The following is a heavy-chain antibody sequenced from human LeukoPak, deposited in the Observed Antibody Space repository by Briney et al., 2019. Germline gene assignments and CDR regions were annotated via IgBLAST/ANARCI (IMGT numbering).Heavy chain of an antibody. V-gene: IGHV3-48*03. Sequence: PGGSLRLSCAASGFTFSTYEMKWVRQAPRKGLEWVSYISSGGSTTYYADSVKGRFTISRDNAKNSLSLQMNSLRDEDTAVYYCARGSGYGQFDSWGQGTLVTVSS. J-gene: IGHJ4*02. CDR1: GFTFSTYE. CDR3: ARGSGYGQFDS. CDR2: ISSGGSTT. D-gene: IGHD5-12*01.